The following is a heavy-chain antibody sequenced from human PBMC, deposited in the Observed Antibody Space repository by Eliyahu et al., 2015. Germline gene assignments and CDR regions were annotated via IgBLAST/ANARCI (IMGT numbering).Heavy chain of an antibody. CDR3: AKAVLPGSYFDC. CDR1: GFTXSSYG. V-gene: IGHV3-23*01. Sequence: EEQLLESGGGSVQPGGSXXLSXXASGFTXSSYGMPWVRQAPGKGLEWVSGISDGGHDTYYADSVKGRFTISRDNSKNTLYLQMNSLRAEDTAIYYCAKAVLPGSYFDCWGQGTLVTVSS. D-gene: IGHD2-15*01. J-gene: IGHJ4*02. CDR2: ISDGGHDT.